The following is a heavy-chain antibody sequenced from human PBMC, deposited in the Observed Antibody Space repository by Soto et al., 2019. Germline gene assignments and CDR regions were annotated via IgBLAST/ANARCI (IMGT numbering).Heavy chain of an antibody. J-gene: IGHJ4*02. D-gene: IGHD6-13*01. Sequence: QLQLQESGPGLVKPSETLSLTCTVSGGSISSSSFYWGWIRQPPGKGLEWIGTIYYSGSTYYNPSLKSRVTISVDTSKNQFSLKLSSVTAADTAVYYCAREGRGSSWYGGKYWGQGTLVTVSS. CDR1: GGSISSSSFY. CDR3: AREGRGSSWYGGKY. V-gene: IGHV4-39*02. CDR2: IYYSGST.